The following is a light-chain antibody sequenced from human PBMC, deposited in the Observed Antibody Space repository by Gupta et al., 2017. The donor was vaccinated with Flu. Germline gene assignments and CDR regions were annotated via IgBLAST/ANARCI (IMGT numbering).Light chain of an antibody. V-gene: IGLV2-23*01. CDR2: EGS. CDR3: CSYAGSGPYV. CDR1: SSDVGSYNH. Sequence: QSALTQPPSVSGSPGQSVTISCTGTSSDVGSYNHVSWYQQHPGKAPKLMIYEGSKRPSGVSNRFSGSQSGNTASLTISGLQAEDEADYYCCSYAGSGPYVFGTGTKVTVL. J-gene: IGLJ1*01.